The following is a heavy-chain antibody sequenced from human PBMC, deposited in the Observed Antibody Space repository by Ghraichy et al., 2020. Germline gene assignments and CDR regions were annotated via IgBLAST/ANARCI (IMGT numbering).Heavy chain of an antibody. CDR1: GYTFTSSY. Sequence: ASVKVSCKASGYTFTSSYMHWVLQSPGQGLEWMGIINPSGGSTSYAQKFQGRVTMTRDTSTSTVYMELSSLRSEDTAVYYCARDVVVTAILGYYYGMDVWSQVTTVTVSS. CDR3: ARDVVVTAILGYYYGMDV. D-gene: IGHD2-21*02. J-gene: IGHJ6*02. V-gene: IGHV1-46*03. CDR2: INPSGGST.